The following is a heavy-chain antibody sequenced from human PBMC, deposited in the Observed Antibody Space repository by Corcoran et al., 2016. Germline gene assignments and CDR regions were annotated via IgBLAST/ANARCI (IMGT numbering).Heavy chain of an antibody. CDR2: IYPGDSDT. CDR3: ARHEWTVDGSNLYWYFDL. Sequence: EVQLVQSGAEVKKPGESLKISCKGSGYSFTSYWIGWVRQMPGKGLEWRGIIYPGDSDTRYSPSFQGQVTISADKYISTAYLQWSILKASDTAKYYCARHEWTVDGSNLYWYFDLWGRVTLFTVSS. J-gene: IGHJ2*01. V-gene: IGHV5-51*01. CDR1: GYSFTSYW. D-gene: IGHD6-19*01.